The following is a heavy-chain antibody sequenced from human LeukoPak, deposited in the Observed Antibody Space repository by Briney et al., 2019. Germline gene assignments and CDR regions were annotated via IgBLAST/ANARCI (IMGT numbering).Heavy chain of an antibody. CDR3: ARPLGYCSGGSCFPYDY. Sequence: PGGSLRLSCAASGFTFTTYWMSWVRQAPGKGLEWVANIKQDESEKYYVDSVKGRFTISRDNAKNSLYLQMTGLRAEDTAVYCCARPLGYCSGGSCFPYDYWGQGTLVTVSS. CDR2: IKQDESEK. D-gene: IGHD2-15*01. CDR1: GFTFTTYW. V-gene: IGHV3-7*03. J-gene: IGHJ4*02.